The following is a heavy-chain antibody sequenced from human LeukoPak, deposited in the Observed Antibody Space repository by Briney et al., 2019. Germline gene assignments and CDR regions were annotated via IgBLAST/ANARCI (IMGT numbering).Heavy chain of an antibody. Sequence: PGGSLRLSCAASGFTFSSYSMNWVRQAPGKGLEWVSYISSSSSTIYYADPVKGRFTISRDNAKNSLYLQMNSMRAEDTAVYYCARVSTVTNLPFDYWGQGTLVTVSS. V-gene: IGHV3-48*04. CDR2: ISSSSSTI. CDR3: ARVSTVTNLPFDY. CDR1: GFTFSSYS. D-gene: IGHD4-17*01. J-gene: IGHJ4*02.